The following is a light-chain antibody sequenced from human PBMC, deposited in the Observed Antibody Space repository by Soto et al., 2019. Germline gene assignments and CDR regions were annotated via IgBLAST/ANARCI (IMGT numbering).Light chain of an antibody. J-gene: IGKJ4*01. Sequence: DIVMTQSPDSLAVSLGERATINCKSSQSVLFSPDDKNYLAWYKQKPEQPPELLIYWASTRESGVPDRFSGSGSGTDFTLTISSLQAEDVAVYYCQQYYTTPFTFGGGTKVEIK. CDR2: WAS. CDR1: QSVLFSPDDKNY. V-gene: IGKV4-1*01. CDR3: QQYYTTPFT.